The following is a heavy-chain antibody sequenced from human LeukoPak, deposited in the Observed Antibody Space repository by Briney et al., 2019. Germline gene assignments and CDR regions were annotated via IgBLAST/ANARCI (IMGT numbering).Heavy chain of an antibody. J-gene: IGHJ3*02. Sequence: SETLSLTCAVYGGSFSGYYWSWIRQPPGKGLEWIGEINHSGSTNYNPSLKSRVTISVDTSKNQFSLKLSSVTAADTAVYYCAREGYDSSGYYSIGAFDIWGQGTMVTVSS. D-gene: IGHD3-22*01. CDR3: AREGYDSSGYYSIGAFDI. CDR2: INHSGST. V-gene: IGHV4-34*01. CDR1: GGSFSGYY.